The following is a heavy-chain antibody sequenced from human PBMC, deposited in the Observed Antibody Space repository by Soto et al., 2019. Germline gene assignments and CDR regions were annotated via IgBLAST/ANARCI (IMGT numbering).Heavy chain of an antibody. Sequence: EVQLLASGGGLVQPGGSLRLSCAASGFNFNIYAMTWVRQAPGKGLEWVSSISGNGDDADYADSVKGRFTVSRDNSRNTLFLQLNGLRADHAAVYYCAKQEDFDWPSSHFDCWGQGLLVTVSS. J-gene: IGHJ4*02. CDR1: GFNFNIYA. V-gene: IGHV3-23*01. CDR3: AKQEDFDWPSSHFDC. CDR2: ISGNGDDA. D-gene: IGHD3-9*01.